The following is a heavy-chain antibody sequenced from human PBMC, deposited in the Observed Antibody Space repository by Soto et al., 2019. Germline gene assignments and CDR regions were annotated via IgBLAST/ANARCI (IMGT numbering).Heavy chain of an antibody. V-gene: IGHV3-30*18. CDR1: GFTFSSYG. D-gene: IGHD3-22*01. J-gene: IGHJ4*02. CDR2: ISYDGSNK. Sequence: QVQLAESGGGVVQPGRSLRLSCAASGFTFSSYGVHWVRQAPGKGLEWVAVISYDGSNKHYADSVKGRFTISRDNSKNTLDLQMNSLRAEDTAVYYCAKDTYYYDRSGYYTYDYWGQGTQVAVSS. CDR3: AKDTYYYDRSGYYTYDY.